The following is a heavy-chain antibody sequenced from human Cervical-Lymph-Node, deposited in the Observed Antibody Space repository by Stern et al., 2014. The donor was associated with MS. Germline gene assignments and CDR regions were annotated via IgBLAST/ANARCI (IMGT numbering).Heavy chain of an antibody. CDR3: ARLGVVASTHSGMDV. Sequence: EVQLVESGAEVKKPGESLKISCKGSGYNFSSYCIAWVRQVPGQGLEWMGSIFPGASDAKYGPSFQGQVTISVDKSINTAYLQWSSLKASDTGTFYCARLGVVASTHSGMDVGGQGTPVTVSS. J-gene: IGHJ6*02. V-gene: IGHV5-51*01. D-gene: IGHD2-15*01. CDR1: GYNFSSYC. CDR2: IFPGASDA.